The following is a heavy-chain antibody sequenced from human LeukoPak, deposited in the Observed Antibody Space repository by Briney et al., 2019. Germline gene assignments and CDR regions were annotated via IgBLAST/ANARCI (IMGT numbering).Heavy chain of an antibody. CDR1: GGSISSYY. Sequence: KPSQTLSLTCTVSGGSISSYYWSWVRQPPGKGREWNGYIYYIGSTNYNPSLKSRVTISVDTSKNQFSLKLSSVTAADTAVYYCARDKHNPYDSSGYYWGAFDYWGQGTLVTVSS. D-gene: IGHD3-22*01. J-gene: IGHJ4*02. V-gene: IGHV4-59*01. CDR2: IYYIGST. CDR3: ARDKHNPYDSSGYYWGAFDY.